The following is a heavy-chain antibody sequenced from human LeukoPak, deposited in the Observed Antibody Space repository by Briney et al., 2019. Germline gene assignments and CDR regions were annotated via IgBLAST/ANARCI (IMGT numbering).Heavy chain of an antibody. J-gene: IGHJ4*02. Sequence: PGGSLRLSCAASGFTFSSYAMHWVRQAPGKGLEWVAVISYDGSNKYYADSVKGRFTISRDNVKNSLYLQMNSLRDEDTAVYYCARDFFRGEAVAAHYFDYWGQGTLVTVSS. CDR2: ISYDGSNK. D-gene: IGHD6-19*01. CDR1: GFTFSSYA. CDR3: ARDFFRGEAVAAHYFDY. V-gene: IGHV3-30-3*01.